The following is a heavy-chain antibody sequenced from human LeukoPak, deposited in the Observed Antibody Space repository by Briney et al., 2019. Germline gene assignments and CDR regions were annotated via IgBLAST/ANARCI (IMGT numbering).Heavy chain of an antibody. Sequence: PGGSLRLSCAASGFIFSSYSMNWVRQAPGKGLEWISYITYTSGTLYYAASVKGRFTISRDNAKNSLYLQMSSLRDEDTAVYYCARDLEVPGGNRLFDYWGQGTLVTVSS. CDR2: ITYTSGTL. D-gene: IGHD4-23*01. V-gene: IGHV3-48*02. J-gene: IGHJ4*02. CDR1: GFIFSSYS. CDR3: ARDLEVPGGNRLFDY.